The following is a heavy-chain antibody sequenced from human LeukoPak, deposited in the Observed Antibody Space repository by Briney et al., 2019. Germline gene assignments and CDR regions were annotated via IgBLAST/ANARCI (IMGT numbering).Heavy chain of an antibody. V-gene: IGHV6-1*01. Sequence: SQTLSLTCAISGDSVSSNSAAWIWIRQSPSRGLEWLGMTYYRSKWYHDYAVSVKSRITVTSDTSKNQFSLQLNSVTPEDAAVYYCARTTQGIFDYWGQGTLVTASS. D-gene: IGHD1-1*01. CDR3: ARTTQGIFDY. CDR2: TYYRSKWYH. J-gene: IGHJ4*02. CDR1: GDSVSSNSAA.